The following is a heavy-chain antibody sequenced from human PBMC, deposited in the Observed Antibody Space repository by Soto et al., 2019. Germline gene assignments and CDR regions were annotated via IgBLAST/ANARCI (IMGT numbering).Heavy chain of an antibody. V-gene: IGHV3-23*01. D-gene: IGHD4-17*01. CDR2: ISGSGSTT. CDR3: AHPRGYGVFDAYDI. CDR1: GFTFSTYA. J-gene: IGHJ3*02. Sequence: EGQLLESGGGLVQPGGSLRLSCAASGFTFSTYAMRWVRQAPGKGLEWVSAISGSGSTTYYADSVKGRFTISRDNSINRLYLQMNSLRTEDTAVYYCAHPRGYGVFDAYDIWGQGAMVTVSS.